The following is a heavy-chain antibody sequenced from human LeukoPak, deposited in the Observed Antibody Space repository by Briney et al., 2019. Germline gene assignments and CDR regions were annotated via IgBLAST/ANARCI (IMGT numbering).Heavy chain of an antibody. D-gene: IGHD3-3*01. CDR3: ARDYLNNYDFWSGYYKYFDY. CDR1: GGSISSSSYY. CDR2: IYYSGST. Sequence: SETLSLTCTVSGGSISSSSYYWGWIPQPPGKGLEWIGSIYYSGSTYYNPSLKSRVTISVDTSKNQFSLKLSSVTAADTAVYYCARDYLNNYDFWSGYYKYFDYWGQGTLVTVSS. J-gene: IGHJ4*02. V-gene: IGHV4-39*07.